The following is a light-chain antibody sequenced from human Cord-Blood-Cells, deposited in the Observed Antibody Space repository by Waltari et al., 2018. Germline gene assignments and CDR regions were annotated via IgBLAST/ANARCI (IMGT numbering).Light chain of an antibody. V-gene: IGKV3-15*01. CDR3: QQYNNWPWT. CDR2: GAS. Sequence: EIVMTQSPATLSVSPGERATLSCRASQSVSSNLAWYQQKPGQAPRLLIYGASTRATGIPARFSGSGSGTEFTLTISNLQSEDFAVYYCQQYNNWPWTFGQGTMVEIK. CDR1: QSVSSN. J-gene: IGKJ1*01.